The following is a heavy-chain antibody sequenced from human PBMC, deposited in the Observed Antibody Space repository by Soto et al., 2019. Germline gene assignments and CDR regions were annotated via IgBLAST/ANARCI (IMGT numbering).Heavy chain of an antibody. CDR1: GYSISSGYY. Sequence: SETLSLTCAVSGYSISSGYYWGWLRQPPGKGLEWIGSIYHGGSTYYNPSLNSRVTLSIDMTNNHVSLSLRSDDTAVYYCARDDRQSDSGAKWYFDLWGRGTLVTVSS. D-gene: IGHD6-25*01. CDR2: IYHGGST. CDR3: ARDDRQSDSGAKWYFDL. V-gene: IGHV4-38-2*02. J-gene: IGHJ2*01.